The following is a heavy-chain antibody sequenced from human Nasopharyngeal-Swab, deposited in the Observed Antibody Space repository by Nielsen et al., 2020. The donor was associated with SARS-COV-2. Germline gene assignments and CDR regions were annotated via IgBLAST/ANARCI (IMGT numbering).Heavy chain of an antibody. CDR3: ARPDCGGDCFSPSYFDS. CDR1: GFTFSDYY. V-gene: IGHV3-11*06. Sequence: GGSLRLSCAASGFTFSDYYMSWFRQAPGKGLEWVSYISGRPYRASNYYTNYADSVRGRFTNSRDNAKNSLYLEMNNLRAEDMAVYYCARPDCGGDCFSPSYFDSWGQGTLVTVSS. J-gene: IGHJ4*02. CDR2: ISGRPYRASNYYT. D-gene: IGHD2-21*02.